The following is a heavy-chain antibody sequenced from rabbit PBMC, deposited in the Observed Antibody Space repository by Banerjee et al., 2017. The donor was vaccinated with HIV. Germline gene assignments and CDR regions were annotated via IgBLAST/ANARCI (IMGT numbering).Heavy chain of an antibody. J-gene: IGHJ4*01. D-gene: IGHD7-1*01. CDR3: ARETWGVTGNFGW. Sequence: YANWAKGRFTISKTSSTTVTLQVTSLTAADTATYFCARETWGVTGNFGWWGPGTLVTVS. V-gene: IGHV1S40*01.